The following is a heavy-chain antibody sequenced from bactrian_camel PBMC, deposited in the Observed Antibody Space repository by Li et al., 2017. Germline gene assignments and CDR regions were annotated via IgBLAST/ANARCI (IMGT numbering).Heavy chain of an antibody. V-gene: IGHV3S54*01. CDR3: VAWETEDYRTGCILKY. J-gene: IGHJ4*01. Sequence: VQLVESGGGSVQSGGSLRLSCVAAGHLYSRNCMGWFRQAPGREREAVATISANTGSTYYADSLKGRFTISQDNAKTTLYLQMTTLKPEDTAVYYCVAWETEDYRTGCILKYWGQGTQVTVS. CDR1: GHLYSRNC. D-gene: IGHD1*01. CDR2: ISANTGST.